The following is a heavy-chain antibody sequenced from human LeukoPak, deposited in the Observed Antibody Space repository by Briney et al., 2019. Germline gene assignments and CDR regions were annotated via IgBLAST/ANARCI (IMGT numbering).Heavy chain of an antibody. CDR1: GGSFSGYY. D-gene: IGHD2-2*02. V-gene: IGHV4-34*01. Sequence: SETLSLTSAGYGGSFSGYYWSWIRQPPGKGLEWIGEINHSGSTNYNPSLKSRVTISVDTSKNQFSLKLSSVTAADTAVYYCARGGNQLLYSWRNWFDPWGQGTLVTVSS. J-gene: IGHJ5*02. CDR2: INHSGST. CDR3: ARGGNQLLYSWRNWFDP.